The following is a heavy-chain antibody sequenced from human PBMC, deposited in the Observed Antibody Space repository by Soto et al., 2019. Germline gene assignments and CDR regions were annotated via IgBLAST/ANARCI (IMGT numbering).Heavy chain of an antibody. D-gene: IGHD6-25*01. CDR2: VYGDDSDR. Sequence: GESLKISCKGSGYTFTSYWIAWARQKPGKGLEWLGAVYGDDSDRRHNPTFQGQITMSVDKSSNTAYLQWSRLNASDTAMYYCARGGNYLEYWGQGVLVTVSS. CDR1: GYTFTSYW. CDR3: ARGGNYLEY. V-gene: IGHV5-51*01. J-gene: IGHJ4*02.